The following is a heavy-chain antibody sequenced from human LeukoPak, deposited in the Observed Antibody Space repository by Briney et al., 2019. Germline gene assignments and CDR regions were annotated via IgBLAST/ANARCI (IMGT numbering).Heavy chain of an antibody. CDR3: ARGYDDILTGQAEDYYYYMDV. D-gene: IGHD3-9*01. V-gene: IGHV1-18*01. J-gene: IGHJ6*03. CDR2: ISAYNGNT. Sequence: ASVKVSCKASGYTFTSYGISWVRQAPGQGLEWMGWISAYNGNTNYAQKLQGRVTMTTDTSTSTAYMELRSLRSDDTAVYYCARGYDDILTGQAEDYYYYMDVWGKGTTVTVSS. CDR1: GYTFTSYG.